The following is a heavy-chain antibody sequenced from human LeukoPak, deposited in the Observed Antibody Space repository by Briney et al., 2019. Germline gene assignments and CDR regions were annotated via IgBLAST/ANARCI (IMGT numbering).Heavy chain of an antibody. D-gene: IGHD3-9*01. CDR2: IKQDGSEK. CDR3: ARAAPLRYFDWAAPYYFDY. CDR1: GFTFSSYG. Sequence: PGGSLRLSCAASGFTFSSYGMSWVRQAPGKGLEWVANIKQDGSEKYYVDSVKGRFTISRDNAKNSLYLQMNSLRAEDTAVYYCARAAPLRYFDWAAPYYFDYWGQGTLVTVSS. J-gene: IGHJ4*02. V-gene: IGHV3-7*01.